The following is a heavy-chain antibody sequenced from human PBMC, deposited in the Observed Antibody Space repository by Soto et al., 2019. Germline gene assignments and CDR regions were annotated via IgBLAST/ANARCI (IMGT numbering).Heavy chain of an antibody. D-gene: IGHD3-10*01. V-gene: IGHV1-69*12. CDR3: AREGGSGSYRYYDMDV. CDR2: IIPIFGTA. J-gene: IGHJ6*02. Sequence: QVQLVQSGAEVKKPGSSVKVSCKASGGTFSSYTITWVRQAPGQGLEWMGGIIPIFGTANYAQKFQGRVTITADESRSTAYMELSSLRSEDTAVYYCAREGGSGSYRYYDMDVWGQGTTVTVSS. CDR1: GGTFSSYT.